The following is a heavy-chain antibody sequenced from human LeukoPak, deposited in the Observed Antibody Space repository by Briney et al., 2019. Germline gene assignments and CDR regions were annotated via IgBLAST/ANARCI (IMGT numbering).Heavy chain of an antibody. D-gene: IGHD6-13*01. CDR1: GFTFSSYW. CDR3: ARDWAAADAFDI. V-gene: IGHV3-30-3*01. CDR2: ISYDGSNK. J-gene: IGHJ3*02. Sequence: GGSLRLSCAASGFTFSSYWMSWVRQAPGKGLEWVAVISYDGSNKYYADSVKGRFTISRDNSKNTLYLQMNSLRAEDTAVYYCARDWAAADAFDIWGQGTMVTVSS.